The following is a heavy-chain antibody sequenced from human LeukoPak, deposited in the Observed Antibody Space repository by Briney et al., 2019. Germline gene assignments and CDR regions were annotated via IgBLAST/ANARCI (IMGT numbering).Heavy chain of an antibody. CDR3: ARQTRDGSGSRGDSFDF. D-gene: IGHD3-10*01. V-gene: IGHV5-51*01. CDR2: IFPGDSDT. J-gene: IGHJ4*02. CDR1: GYIFTHNW. Sequence: PGEALKISCKGSGYIFTHNWIGWVRRMPGKGLEWMGIIFPGDSDTRYSPSFEGQVTISVDKSISTAYLQWSSLKASDTAMYYCARQTRDGSGSRGDSFDFWGQGTLVTVSS.